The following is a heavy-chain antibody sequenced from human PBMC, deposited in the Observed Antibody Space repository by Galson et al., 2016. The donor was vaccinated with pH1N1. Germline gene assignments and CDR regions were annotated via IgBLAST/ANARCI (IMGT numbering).Heavy chain of an antibody. Sequence: ETLSLTCGVSGYSITRGYYWGWIRQPPGKGLEWIGTIHHTGNTDYNPYLKNRLTISLATSKNQFSLKLVSVTAADTAMYYCSRRYSSGWSGCDDAFDIRGQGTMVTVSS. J-gene: IGHJ3*02. D-gene: IGHD6-19*01. CDR1: GYSITRGYY. V-gene: IGHV4-38-2*01. CDR3: SRRYSSGWSGCDDAFDI. CDR2: IHHTGNT.